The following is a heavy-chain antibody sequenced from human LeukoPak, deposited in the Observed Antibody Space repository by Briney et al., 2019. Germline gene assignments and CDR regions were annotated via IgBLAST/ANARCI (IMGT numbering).Heavy chain of an antibody. CDR1: GFTFSSYW. V-gene: IGHV3-74*01. D-gene: IGHD1-26*01. CDR3: AKAGSYRFDD. J-gene: IGHJ4*02. Sequence: GGSLRLSCAASGFTFSSYWMHWVRQAPGEGLVWVSRINTDGSTTNYADSMKGRFTISRDNAENTLYLQLNSLGAEDTAVYYCAKAGSYRFDDWGQGTLVTVSS. CDR2: INTDGSTT.